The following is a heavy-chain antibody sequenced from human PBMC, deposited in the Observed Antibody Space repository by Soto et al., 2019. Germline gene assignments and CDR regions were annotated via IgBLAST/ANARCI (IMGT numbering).Heavy chain of an antibody. V-gene: IGHV4-34*01. CDR3: ARGSQIFGVVIIRRRPPGFDY. D-gene: IGHD3-3*01. J-gene: IGHJ4*02. CDR1: GGSFSGYY. Sequence: SETLSLTCAVYGGSFSGYYWSWIRQPPGKGLEWIGEINHSGSTNYNPSLKSRVTISVDTSKNQFSLKLSSVTAADTAVYYCARGSQIFGVVIIRRRPPGFDYWGQGTLVTVSS. CDR2: INHSGST.